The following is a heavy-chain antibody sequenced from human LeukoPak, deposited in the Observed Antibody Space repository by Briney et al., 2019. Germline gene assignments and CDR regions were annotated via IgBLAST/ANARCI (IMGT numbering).Heavy chain of an antibody. CDR2: ISSTSNYI. CDR3: ARALWSGHIYYGMDV. CDR1: GYTFTNYN. V-gene: IGHV3-21*06. J-gene: IGHJ6*02. Sequence: GGSLRLSCAASGYTFTNYNMYWVRQAPGKGLEGVSSISSTSNYIYYADSVRRRFTISRHSAKNSLYLQMNSLRAAHTALYYCARALWSGHIYYGMDVWGPRTTVTVSS. D-gene: IGHD3-10*01.